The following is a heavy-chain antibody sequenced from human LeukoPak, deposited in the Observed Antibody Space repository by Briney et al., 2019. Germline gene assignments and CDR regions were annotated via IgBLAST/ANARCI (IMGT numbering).Heavy chain of an antibody. J-gene: IGHJ4*02. Sequence: GRSLRLSCAASGFTFSSYAMHWVRQAPGKGLEWVAVISYDGSNKYYADSVKGRFTISRDNSKNTLYLQMNSLRAEDTAVYYCARDYSSSHNFDYWGQGTLVTVSS. V-gene: IGHV3-30-3*01. D-gene: IGHD6-13*01. CDR3: ARDYSSSHNFDY. CDR2: ISYDGSNK. CDR1: GFTFSSYA.